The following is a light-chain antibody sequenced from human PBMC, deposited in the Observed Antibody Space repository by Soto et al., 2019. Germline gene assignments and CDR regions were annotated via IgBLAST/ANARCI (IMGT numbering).Light chain of an antibody. CDR1: QSISNW. Sequence: DIQMTQSPSTLSASVGDRVTITCRASQSISNWLAWYQQKPGKAPKLLIYRASSLESGVPSRFSGSGSGTEFTLTISSLQPDDFATYHCQQYNSYSPRLTFGGGTKVETK. V-gene: IGKV1-5*03. CDR2: RAS. J-gene: IGKJ4*01. CDR3: QQYNSYSPRLT.